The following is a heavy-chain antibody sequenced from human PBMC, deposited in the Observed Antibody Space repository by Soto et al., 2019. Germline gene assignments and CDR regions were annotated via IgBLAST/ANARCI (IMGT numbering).Heavy chain of an antibody. J-gene: IGHJ6*03. CDR2: MNPNSGNT. D-gene: IGHD5-12*01. Sequence: ASVKVSCKASGYTFTSYDINWVRQATGQGLEWMGWMNPNSGNTGYAQKFQGRVTMTRNTSISTAYMELSSLRSEDTAVYYCARGQRTLGAATIGYYYYMDVWGKGTTVTVS. V-gene: IGHV1-8*01. CDR3: ARGQRTLGAATIGYYYYMDV. CDR1: GYTFTSYD.